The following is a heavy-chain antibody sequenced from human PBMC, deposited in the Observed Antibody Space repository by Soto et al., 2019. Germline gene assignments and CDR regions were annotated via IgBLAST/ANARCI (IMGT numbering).Heavy chain of an antibody. J-gene: IGHJ6*02. V-gene: IGHV5-10-1*04. CDR2: IHRSDANT. CDR3: ARMGAAAGSPHYYYGMDV. Sequence: PVESLNISCKGSGYIFSSYWIGWVRQMPGKGLEWMGMIHRSDANTNYSPSLQGQFTISTDKSISTAYLQWSSLNASDTAMYYCARMGAAAGSPHYYYGMDVWGQGTTVTVSS. CDR1: GYIFSSYW. D-gene: IGHD6-13*01.